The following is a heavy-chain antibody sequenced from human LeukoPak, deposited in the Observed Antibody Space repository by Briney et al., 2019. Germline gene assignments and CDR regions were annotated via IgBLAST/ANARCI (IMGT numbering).Heavy chain of an antibody. V-gene: IGHV3-21*01. CDR2: ISSGGNYI. CDR3: ATGGLGERWLPGEY. CDR1: GFTFSDNA. D-gene: IGHD5-24*01. J-gene: IGHJ4*02. Sequence: GGSLILSCAASGFTFSDNAMNWVRQAPGQGLEWVSSISSGGNYIYCGESMRGRFTISRDNTKNSLYLQMNSLRPEDTAVYYCATGGLGERWLPGEYWGQGTLVTVSS.